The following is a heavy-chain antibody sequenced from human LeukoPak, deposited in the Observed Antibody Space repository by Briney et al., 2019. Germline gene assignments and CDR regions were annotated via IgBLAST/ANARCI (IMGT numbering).Heavy chain of an antibody. V-gene: IGHV3-43*01. CDR2: INWDGSIT. CDR3: AKDIAAAGTQYFDY. J-gene: IGHJ4*02. D-gene: IGHD6-13*01. CDR1: GLTFSNYW. Sequence: GGSLRLSCAASGLTFSNYWMHWVRQAAGRVLVWVSLINWDGSITYFADSVKGRFTISRDNSKNSLYLQMNSLRTDDSALYYCAKDIAAAGTQYFDYWGQGTLVTVSS.